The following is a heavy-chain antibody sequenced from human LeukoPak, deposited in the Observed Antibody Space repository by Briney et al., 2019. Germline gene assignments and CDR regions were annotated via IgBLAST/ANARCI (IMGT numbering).Heavy chain of an antibody. J-gene: IGHJ4*02. CDR1: GFTFSSYW. CDR2: IKQDGSEK. CDR3: AKGSYYDSSGSFYFDY. Sequence: GGSLRLSCAASGFTFSSYWMSWVRQAPGKGLEWVANIKQDGSEKYYVDSVKGRFTISRDNSKNTLYVQVNSLGTEDTAAYYCAKGSYYDSSGSFYFDYWGQGTLVTVSS. V-gene: IGHV3-7*03. D-gene: IGHD3-22*01.